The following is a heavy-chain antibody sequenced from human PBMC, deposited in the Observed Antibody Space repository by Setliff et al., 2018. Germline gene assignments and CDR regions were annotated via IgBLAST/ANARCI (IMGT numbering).Heavy chain of an antibody. CDR3: ARLPPLHTPMALTFDY. CDR1: GFSISSGHY. Sequence: PSETLSLTCAVSGFSISSGHYWGWIRQPPGKGLEWIVNIHHSGKAYYNPSLKSRVTISVDTSKNQFSLELRSVTAADTAVYYCARLPPLHTPMALTFDYWGQGILVTVSS. J-gene: IGHJ4*02. CDR2: IHHSGKA. D-gene: IGHD5-18*01. V-gene: IGHV4-38-2*01.